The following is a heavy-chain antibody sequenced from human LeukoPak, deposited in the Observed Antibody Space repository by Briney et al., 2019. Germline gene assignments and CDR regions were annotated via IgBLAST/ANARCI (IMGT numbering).Heavy chain of an antibody. Sequence: PGGSLRLSCTVSGLTFGDYAVSWVRQAPGKGLEWISYISDSSTVVYYTDSVKGRFTISRDNANNSLFLQLNSLRAEDTAVYFCARDRRPAQYRGLDVWGRGTTVTVSS. J-gene: IGHJ6*02. D-gene: IGHD2-2*02. CDR2: ISDSSTVV. CDR1: GLTFGDYA. V-gene: IGHV3-11*01. CDR3: ARDRRPAQYRGLDV.